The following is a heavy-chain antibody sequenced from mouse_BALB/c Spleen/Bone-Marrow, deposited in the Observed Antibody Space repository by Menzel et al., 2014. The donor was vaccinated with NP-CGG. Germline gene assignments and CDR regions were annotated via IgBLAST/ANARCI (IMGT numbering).Heavy chain of an antibody. CDR1: GYTFTSCW. CDR2: IAPGSGST. V-gene: IGHV1S41*01. J-gene: IGHJ1*01. Sequence: DLVQPGASVKLSCKASGYTFTSCWINWIKQRPGQGLEWIGRIAPGSGSTYYNEMFKGKATLTVGTSSSTAYIQLSSLSSEDSAVYFCARSRDGYFDVWGAGTTVTVSS. CDR3: ARSRDGYFDV.